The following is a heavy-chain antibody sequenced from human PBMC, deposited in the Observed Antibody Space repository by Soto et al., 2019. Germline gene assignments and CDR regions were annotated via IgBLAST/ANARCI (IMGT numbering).Heavy chain of an antibody. CDR1: GYTFTNSG. CDR3: ARDQGITAFGVYSMYYYGMDV. D-gene: IGHD3-3*01. CDR2: ISTDNGNT. V-gene: IGHV1-18*01. Sequence: QVQLVQSGAEVKKPGASVKVSCKASGYTFTNSGISWVRQAPGQGLEWMGWISTDNGNTNYAQHLQGRVSMTTDTPTSTAYMDLGGLRSDDTAVYYCARDQGITAFGVYSMYYYGMDVWGQGTTVTVSS. J-gene: IGHJ6*02.